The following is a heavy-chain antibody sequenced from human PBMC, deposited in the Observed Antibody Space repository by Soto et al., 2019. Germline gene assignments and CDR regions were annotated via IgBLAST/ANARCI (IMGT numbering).Heavy chain of an antibody. D-gene: IGHD6-13*01. CDR1: GFSLSTSGVG. J-gene: IGHJ3*02. CDR3: AHRPSIAAASGAFDI. V-gene: IGHV2-5*01. Sequence: QITLKESGPTLVKPTQTLTLTCTFSGFSLSTSGVGVGWIRQPPGKALEWLALIYWNDDKRYSPSLKSRLTITKDTSKNKVVLTMTNMDPVDTATYYCAHRPSIAAASGAFDIWGQGTMVTVSS. CDR2: IYWNDDK.